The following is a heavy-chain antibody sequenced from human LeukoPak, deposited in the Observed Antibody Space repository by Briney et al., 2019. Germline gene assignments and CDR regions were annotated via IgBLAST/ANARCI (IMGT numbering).Heavy chain of an antibody. J-gene: IGHJ3*02. CDR1: GVPISSSGYY. V-gene: IGHV4-39*01. D-gene: IGHD3-22*01. CDR3: ARGYYYDSSGYHNPLDI. CDR2: LYYGGST. Sequence: SETLSLTCTVSGVPISSSGYYWGWVRQPPGKGLEWIGTLYYGGSTYYKSSLKSRVTISGDTSKNQFSLKLSSVTAADTAVYYCARGYYYDSSGYHNPLDIWGQGTMVTVSS.